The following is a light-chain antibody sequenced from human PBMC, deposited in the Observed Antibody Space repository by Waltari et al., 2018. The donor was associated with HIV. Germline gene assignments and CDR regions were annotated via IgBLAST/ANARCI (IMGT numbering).Light chain of an antibody. V-gene: IGLV2-14*03. CDR1: RRDIGHYNY. CDR2: DVK. CDR3: CSYTSGSTHV. Sequence: QSALTQPASLSGSPGQSITIPCSGFRRDIGHYNYVSWYQQYQGKVPKLIIYDVKYRPSGVSNRFSGSKSDSAAFLNISGLQTEDEAVYHCCSYTSGSTHVFGTGTEVTVL. J-gene: IGLJ1*01.